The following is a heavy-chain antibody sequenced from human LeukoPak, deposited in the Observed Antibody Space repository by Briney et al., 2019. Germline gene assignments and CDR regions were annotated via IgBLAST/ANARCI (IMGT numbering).Heavy chain of an antibody. CDR1: EFSVGSNY. Sequence: GGSLRLSCAASEFSVGSNYMTWVRQAPGKGLVWVSGINSDGTTTKYADSVKGRFTISRDNRKNTLYLQMNSLRAEDTAVYYCVRGGPIDHWGQGTLVTVSS. CDR2: INSDGTTT. V-gene: IGHV3-74*03. CDR3: VRGGPIDH. J-gene: IGHJ4*02.